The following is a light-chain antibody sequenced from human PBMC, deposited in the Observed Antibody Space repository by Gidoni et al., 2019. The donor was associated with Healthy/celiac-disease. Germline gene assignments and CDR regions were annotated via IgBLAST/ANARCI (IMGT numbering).Light chain of an antibody. CDR3: QSYDSSLSGSRV. CDR2: GNS. CDR1: STNIGAGYD. J-gene: IGLJ3*02. V-gene: IGLV1-40*01. Sequence: QSVLTPPPSVSGAPGPRVPISCTGSSTNIGAGYDVHWYQQLPGTAPKLLIYGNSNRPSGVPDRFSGSKSGTSASLAITGLQAEDEADYYCQSYDSSLSGSRVFGGGTKLTVL.